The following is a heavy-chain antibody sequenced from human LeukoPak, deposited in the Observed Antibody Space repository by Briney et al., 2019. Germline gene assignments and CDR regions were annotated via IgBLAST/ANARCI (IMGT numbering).Heavy chain of an antibody. D-gene: IGHD2-15*01. J-gene: IGHJ4*02. CDR2: ISAYNGNT. V-gene: IGHV1-18*01. Sequence: ASVKVSCKASGYTFTSYGISWVRQAPGQGLEWMGWISAYNGNTNYAQKLQGRVTMTTDTSTSTAYMGLRSLRSDDTAVYYCARDSTGYCSGGSCPPGVYWGQGTLVTVSS. CDR1: GYTFTSYG. CDR3: ARDSTGYCSGGSCPPGVY.